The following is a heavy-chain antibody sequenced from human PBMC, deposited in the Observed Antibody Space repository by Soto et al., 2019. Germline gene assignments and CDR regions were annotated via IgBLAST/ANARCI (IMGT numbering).Heavy chain of an antibody. CDR1: EFLFSSFG. CDR3: ANDRGGSVGCIDL. CDR2: ISHDGSNE. J-gene: IGHJ5*02. D-gene: IGHD3-10*01. V-gene: IGHV3-30*18. Sequence: QVHLVESGGGVVQPGRSLRLSCEASEFLFSSFGMHWVRQSPGKGLEWVAVISHDGSNEYYADSVKGRFTISRDNSKKTLYLKRSSLGAEDTAVYYWANDRGGSVGCIDLWGQGTLVTVSS.